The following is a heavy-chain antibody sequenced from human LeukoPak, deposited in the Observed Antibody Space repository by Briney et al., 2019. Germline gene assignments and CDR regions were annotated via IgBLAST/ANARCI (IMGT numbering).Heavy chain of an antibody. CDR2: LNPNSGGT. D-gene: IGHD3-10*01. CDR3: ARDLDNYSGSGSYYNGDPLFQH. V-gene: IGHV1-2*02. J-gene: IGHJ1*01. CDR1: GYAFTGFC. Sequence: ASVKVSCKASGYAFTGFCIHWVRQAPGQGLEWMGWLNPNSGGTNYAQNFQGRVTMARDTSISTGYMELSRLRSDDTAVYYCARDLDNYSGSGSYYNGDPLFQHWGQGTLVTVSS.